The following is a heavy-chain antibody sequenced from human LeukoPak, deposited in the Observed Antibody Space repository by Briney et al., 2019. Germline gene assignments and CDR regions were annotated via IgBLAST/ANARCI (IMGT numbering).Heavy chain of an antibody. J-gene: IGHJ4*02. V-gene: IGHV4-4*02. D-gene: IGHD3-10*01. CDR2: IHHSGST. Sequence: SETLSLTCAVSGGSISSSTNWWSWVRQPPGKGAEWIGEIHHSGSTNYSPSLKSRVTISVDKPKNQFSLKLTSVTAADTAVYYCARGLGDTGRSRFDYWGQGTLVTVSS. CDR1: GGSISSSTNW. CDR3: ARGLGDTGRSRFDY.